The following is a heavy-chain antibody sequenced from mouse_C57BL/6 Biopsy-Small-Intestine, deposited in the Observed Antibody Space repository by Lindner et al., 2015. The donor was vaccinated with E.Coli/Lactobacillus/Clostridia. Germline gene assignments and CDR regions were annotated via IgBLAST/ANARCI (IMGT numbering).Heavy chain of an antibody. J-gene: IGHJ4*01. CDR2: INSKTGRT. V-gene: IGHV1-34*01. Sequence: SVKVSCKTSGYTFNAYYIHWLRLVPGQGPEWMGWINSKTGRTDYAQRFQGRVTMSRDTSASTIYMELSMLTADDTAVYYCAISVLSPANPNFDYWGQGTLVTVSS. CDR3: AISVLSPANPNFDY. CDR1: GYTFNAYY.